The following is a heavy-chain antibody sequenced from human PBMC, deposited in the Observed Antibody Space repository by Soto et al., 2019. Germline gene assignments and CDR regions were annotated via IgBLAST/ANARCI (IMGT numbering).Heavy chain of an antibody. V-gene: IGHV4-59*13. CDR2: VSNSENN. Sequence: SETLSLTCTVSGGSISTYYWSWIRQPPGKGLEWIGYVSNSENNKYNPSLRSRVTMSIYTSNNKFSLDLNSVTTADTAVYYCARGRFWFDPRGQRTLVTVSS. CDR3: ARGRFWFDP. J-gene: IGHJ5*02. CDR1: GGSISTYY.